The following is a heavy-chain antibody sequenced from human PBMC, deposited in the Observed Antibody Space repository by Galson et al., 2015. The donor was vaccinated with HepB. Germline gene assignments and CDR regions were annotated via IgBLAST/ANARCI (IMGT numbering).Heavy chain of an antibody. V-gene: IGHV3-30*04. Sequence: SLRLSCAASGFTFSSYAMHWVRQAPGKGLEWVAVISYDGSNKYYADSVKGRFTISRDNSKNTLYLQMNSLRAEDTAVYYCARDDPSMVRGVIIQFSIGYWGQGTLVTVSS. CDR1: GFTFSSYA. CDR2: ISYDGSNK. CDR3: ARDDPSMVRGVIIQFSIGY. J-gene: IGHJ4*02. D-gene: IGHD3-10*01.